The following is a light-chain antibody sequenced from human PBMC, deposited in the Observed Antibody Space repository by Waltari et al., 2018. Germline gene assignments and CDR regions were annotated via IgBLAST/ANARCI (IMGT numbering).Light chain of an antibody. CDR2: AAS. CDR1: QDITSF. Sequence: DIQLTQSPSFLSASVGDRVTITCRASQDITSFLAWYQQKPGKVPKLLIFAASTLQGGVPSRFSGSGSGTEFTLTISSLLPEDFATYYCQQLKNSPLTFGGGTKVEIK. J-gene: IGKJ4*01. V-gene: IGKV1-9*01. CDR3: QQLKNSPLT.